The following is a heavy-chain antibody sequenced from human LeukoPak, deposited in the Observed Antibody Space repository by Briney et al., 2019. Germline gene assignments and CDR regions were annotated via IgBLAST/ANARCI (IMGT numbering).Heavy chain of an antibody. V-gene: IGHV1-8*03. J-gene: IGHJ6*03. CDR2: MNPNSGNT. D-gene: IGHD3-22*01. CDR1: GYTFTSYD. Sequence: ASVKVSCKASGYTFTSYDINWVRQATGQGLEWMGWMNPNSGNTGYAQKFQGRVTITRNTSISTAYMELSSLRSEDTAVYYCARGFPRTIIVNSTNYYYYMDVWGKGTTVTISS. CDR3: ARGFPRTIIVNSTNYYYYMDV.